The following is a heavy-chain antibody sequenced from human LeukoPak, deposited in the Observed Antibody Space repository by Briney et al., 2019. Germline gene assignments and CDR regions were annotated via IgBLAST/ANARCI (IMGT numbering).Heavy chain of an antibody. J-gene: IGHJ5*02. V-gene: IGHV4-39*01. Sequence: PSETLSLTCTVSGGSISSSSYYWGWIRQPPGKGLEWIGSIYYSGSTYYNPSLKSRVTISVDTSKNQFSLKLSSVTAADTAVYYCARHSEYGSGSYYVVPNWFDHWGQGTLVTVSS. CDR2: IYYSGST. CDR1: GGSISSSSYY. CDR3: ARHSEYGSGSYYVVPNWFDH. D-gene: IGHD3-10*01.